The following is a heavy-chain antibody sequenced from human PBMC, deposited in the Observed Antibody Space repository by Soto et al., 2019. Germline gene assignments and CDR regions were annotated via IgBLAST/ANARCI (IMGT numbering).Heavy chain of an antibody. CDR2: INPNGGST. V-gene: IGHV1-46*01. J-gene: IGHJ6*02. CDR1: GYTFINYY. D-gene: IGHD3-10*01. CDR3: ARDGWFSALRVPFGMDV. Sequence: QVQLVQSGAEVKKPGASVEVSCKASGYTFINYYIHWVRQAPGQGLEWMGIINPNGGSTTYAQNFHGRVTMTRVTSTRTVYMDLNSLRSEDTAVYFCARDGWFSALRVPFGMDVWGQGTTVTVSS.